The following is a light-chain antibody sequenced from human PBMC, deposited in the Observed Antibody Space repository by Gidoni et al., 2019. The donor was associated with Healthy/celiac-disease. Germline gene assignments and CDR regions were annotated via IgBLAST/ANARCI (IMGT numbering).Light chain of an antibody. CDR2: DAS. CDR3: QQRSNWPLT. Sequence: EIVLTQSPATVSLSPGERATLSCRASQSVSSYLAWYKQKPGQAPRLLIYDASNRATGIPARFSVSESGPAFTLPISTLEPEDFALYYCQQRSNWPLTFGGGTKVEIK. V-gene: IGKV3-11*01. CDR1: QSVSSY. J-gene: IGKJ4*01.